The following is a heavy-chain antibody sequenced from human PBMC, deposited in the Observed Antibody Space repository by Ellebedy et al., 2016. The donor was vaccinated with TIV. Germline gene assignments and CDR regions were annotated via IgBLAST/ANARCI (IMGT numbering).Heavy chain of an antibody. Sequence: AASVKVSCKASGYTFTSYGISWVRQAPGQGLEWIGWISAYNGNTNYAHKLQGRVTMSTDISTSTAYMELRSLRSDDTAVYYCARGDCGRTSCYAEMYNWFDPWGQGTLVTVSS. CDR2: ISAYNGNT. J-gene: IGHJ5*02. CDR3: ARGDCGRTSCYAEMYNWFDP. CDR1: GYTFTSYG. V-gene: IGHV1-18*01. D-gene: IGHD2-2*01.